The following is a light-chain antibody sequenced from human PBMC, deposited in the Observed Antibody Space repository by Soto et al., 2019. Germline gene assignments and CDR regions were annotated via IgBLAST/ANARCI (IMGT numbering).Light chain of an antibody. Sequence: DIQMTQSPSSLSASVGDRVTITCRASQSISSYLNWYQQKPGKAPKLLIYAASSLQSGVPSRFGGSGSGTDFTLTISRLEPDDFAVYYCQQYSSFPRTFGQGTKVDIK. CDR3: QQYSSFPRT. J-gene: IGKJ1*01. CDR1: QSISSY. CDR2: AAS. V-gene: IGKV1-39*01.